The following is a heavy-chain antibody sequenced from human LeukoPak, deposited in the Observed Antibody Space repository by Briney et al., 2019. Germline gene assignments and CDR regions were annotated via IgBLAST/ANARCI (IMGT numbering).Heavy chain of an antibody. CDR3: AISWATMIVVVQYGMDV. D-gene: IGHD3-22*01. J-gene: IGHJ6*02. CDR1: GFTFSSYA. V-gene: IGHV3-23*01. Sequence: PGGSLRLSCAASGFTFSSYAMSWVRQAPGKGLEWVSAISGSGGSTYYADSVKGRFTISRDNSKNTLYLQMNSLRAEDTAVYYCAISWATMIVVVQYGMDVWGQGTTVTVSS. CDR2: ISGSGGST.